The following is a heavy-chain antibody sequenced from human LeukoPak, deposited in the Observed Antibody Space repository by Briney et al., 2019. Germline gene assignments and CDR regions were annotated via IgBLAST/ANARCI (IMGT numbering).Heavy chain of an antibody. J-gene: IGHJ6*02. CDR1: GYTFTGYY. V-gene: IGHV1-69*13. CDR2: IIPIFGTA. CDR3: ARGILWFGELSASYGMDV. Sequence: GASVKVSCKASGYTFTGYYMHWVRQAPGQGLEWMGGIIPIFGTANYAQKFQGRVTITADESTSTAYMELSSLRSEDTAVYYCARGILWFGELSASYGMDVWGQGTTVTVSS. D-gene: IGHD3-10*01.